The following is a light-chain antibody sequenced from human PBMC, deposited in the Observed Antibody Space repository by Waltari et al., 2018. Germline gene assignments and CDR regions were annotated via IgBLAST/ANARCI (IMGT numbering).Light chain of an antibody. CDR3: VAWDDSLSATV. CDR1: SPPIGSNY. V-gene: IGLV1-47*01. J-gene: IGLJ3*02. Sequence: QSVLTQPPSASGTPGQRVTISCSGSSPPIGSNYVYWYQHLPGTTPKLLIYRNDQRPSGVPDRFSGSKSGTSASLAISELRSEDEADYYCVAWDDSLSATVFGGGTKLTVL. CDR2: RND.